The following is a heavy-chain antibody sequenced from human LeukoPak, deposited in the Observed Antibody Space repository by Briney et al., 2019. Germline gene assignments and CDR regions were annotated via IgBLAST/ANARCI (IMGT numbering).Heavy chain of an antibody. CDR1: GFTVSSSY. D-gene: IGHD6-13*01. Sequence: GGSLRLSCAASGFTVSSSYMNWVRQAPGKGLEWVSVIYSGGSTYYAESVKGRFTISRDNSRNTLYLQMNNLRAEDTAVYYCAREIAAAGTAFDYWGQGTLVTVSS. CDR3: AREIAAAGTAFDY. J-gene: IGHJ4*02. CDR2: IYSGGST. V-gene: IGHV3-53*01.